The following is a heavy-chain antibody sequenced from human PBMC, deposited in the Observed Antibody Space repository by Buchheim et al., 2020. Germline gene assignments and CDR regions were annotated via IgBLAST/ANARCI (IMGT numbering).Heavy chain of an antibody. D-gene: IGHD6-19*01. J-gene: IGHJ4*02. CDR2: ISYDGSNK. Sequence: VQLVESGGGVVQPGRSLRLSCAASGFTFSSYAMHWVRQAPGKGLEWVAVISYDGSNKYYADSVKGRFTISRDNSKTTLYLQMNSLRAEDTAVYYCARDTTAITRYSSGWYGGGFDYWGQGTL. CDR1: GFTFSSYA. CDR3: ARDTTAITRYSSGWYGGGFDY. V-gene: IGHV3-30*04.